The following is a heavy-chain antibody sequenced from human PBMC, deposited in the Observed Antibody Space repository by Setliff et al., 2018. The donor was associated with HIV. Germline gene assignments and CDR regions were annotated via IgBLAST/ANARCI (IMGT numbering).Heavy chain of an antibody. Sequence: PSETLSLTCTVSGGSVNSQSDYWTWIRQPAGKGLEWLGHIYISGSTNYNPSLKNRVTISVDTSKNQFSLRLSSVTAADTAVYYCARGYSSSWYDSWGQGTLVTVSS. J-gene: IGHJ5*01. D-gene: IGHD6-13*01. CDR1: GGSVNSQSDY. CDR3: ARGYSSSWYDS. V-gene: IGHV4-61*09. CDR2: IYISGST.